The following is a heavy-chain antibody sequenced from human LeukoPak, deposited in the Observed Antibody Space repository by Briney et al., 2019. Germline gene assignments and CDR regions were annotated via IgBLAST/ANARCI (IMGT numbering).Heavy chain of an antibody. D-gene: IGHD4-17*01. CDR2: IYYSGNT. CDR3: ARRERMTTVTTFDH. V-gene: IGHV4-39*01. Sequence: SETLSLTCTVSGGSISSSTYYWGWIRQPPGKGLEWIGSIYYSGNTYYNPSLKSRVTISVDTSKNQSSLKLSSVTAADTAVYYCARRERMTTVTTFDHWGQGTLITVSS. J-gene: IGHJ4*02. CDR1: GGSISSSTYY.